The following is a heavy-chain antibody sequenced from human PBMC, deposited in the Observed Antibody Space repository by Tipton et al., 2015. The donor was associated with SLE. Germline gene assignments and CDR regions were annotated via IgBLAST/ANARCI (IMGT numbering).Heavy chain of an antibody. CDR3: ATELFRGYTSGWVPDY. D-gene: IGHD6-19*01. Sequence: TLSLTCTVSGGSISSSSYYWGWIRQPPGKGLQWIGYIFHSGITYYNPSLKSRVTMSVDRSKNQFSLRLTSVTAADTAVYYCATELFRGYTSGWVPDYWGQGTLVTVSS. CDR1: GGSISSSSYY. V-gene: IGHV4-30-2*01. CDR2: IFHSGIT. J-gene: IGHJ4*02.